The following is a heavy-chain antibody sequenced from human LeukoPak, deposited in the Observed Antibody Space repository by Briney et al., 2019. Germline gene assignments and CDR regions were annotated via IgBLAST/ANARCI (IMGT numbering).Heavy chain of an antibody. V-gene: IGHV4-39*01. CDR3: ARLGDSYATDY. Sequence: SETLSLTCTVSGGSISSSNYNWGWIRQPPGKGLEWVGSIYYSGSTYYNPSLKSRVTISVDTSKNQFSLKLSSVTAADTAVYYCARLGDSYATDYWGQGTLVTASS. CDR2: IYYSGST. CDR1: GGSISSSNYN. D-gene: IGHD5-18*01. J-gene: IGHJ4*02.